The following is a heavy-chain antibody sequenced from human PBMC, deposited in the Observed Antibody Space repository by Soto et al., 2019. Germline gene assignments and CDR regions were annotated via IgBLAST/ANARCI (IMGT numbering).Heavy chain of an antibody. V-gene: IGHV5-10-1*01. J-gene: IGHJ6*02. Sequence: PGESLKISCKGSGYSFTSYWISWVRQMPGKGLEWMGRIDPSDSYTNYSPSFQGHVTISADKSISTAYLQWSSLKAPDTAMYYCARHGTIYYYYYGMDVWGQGTTVTVSS. CDR1: GYSFTSYW. CDR3: ARHGTIYYYYYGMDV. CDR2: IDPSDSYT.